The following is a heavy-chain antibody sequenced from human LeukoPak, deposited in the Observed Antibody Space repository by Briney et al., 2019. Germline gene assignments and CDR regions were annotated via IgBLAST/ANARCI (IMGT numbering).Heavy chain of an antibody. D-gene: IGHD3-16*01. CDR3: GRGRGVGGVNLDS. CDR2: IYYSGST. Sequence: PSETLSLTCTVSGGSISSYYWSWIRQPPGKGLEWIGYIYYSGSTNYNPSLKSRVTISVDTSKNQFSLKLSSVTAADTAVYYCGRGRGVGGVNLDSGGQGPLVTVSS. V-gene: IGHV4-59*01. J-gene: IGHJ4*02. CDR1: GGSISSYY.